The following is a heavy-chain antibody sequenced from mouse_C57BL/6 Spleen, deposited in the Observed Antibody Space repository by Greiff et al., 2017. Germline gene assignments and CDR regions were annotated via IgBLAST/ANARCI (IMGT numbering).Heavy chain of an antibody. D-gene: IGHD1-1*01. CDR2: IYPSDSYT. J-gene: IGHJ2*01. Sequence: QVQLQQPGAELVKPGASVKLSCKASGYTFTSYWMQWVKQRPGQGLEWIGKIYPSDSYTNYNQKFKGKATLTVDTSSSTAYMQLSSLTSEDSAVYYCARGHYCGSSDWGQGTTLTVSS. V-gene: IGHV1-50*01. CDR3: ARGHYCGSSD. CDR1: GYTFTSYW.